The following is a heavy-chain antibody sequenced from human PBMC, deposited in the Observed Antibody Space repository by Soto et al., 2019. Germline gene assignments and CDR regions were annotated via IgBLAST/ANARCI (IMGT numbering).Heavy chain of an antibody. CDR2: IKSKTDGGTT. CDR1: GFTFSNAW. D-gene: IGHD6-19*01. Sequence: GGSLRLSCAASGFTFSNAWMNWVRQAPGKGLEWVGRIKSKTDGGTTDYAAPVKGRLTISRDDSKNTLYLQMNSLKTEDTAVYYCTTDYSSGWDNWFDPWGQGTLVTVSS. CDR3: TTDYSSGWDNWFDP. J-gene: IGHJ5*02. V-gene: IGHV3-15*07.